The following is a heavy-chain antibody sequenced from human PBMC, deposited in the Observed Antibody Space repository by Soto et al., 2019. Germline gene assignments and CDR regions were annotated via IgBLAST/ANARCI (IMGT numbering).Heavy chain of an antibody. D-gene: IGHD3-16*02. V-gene: IGHV4-31*03. J-gene: IGHJ4*02. CDR1: GGSIGNGGYY. CDR3: ARYRAYDYIWGSYRITDY. Sequence: QVQLQESGPGLVKPSQTLSLTCTVSGGSIGNGGYYWSWLRQHPGKGLEWVGYIYYSGSTYYNPSLKSCVTISVDTSKNQFSLKRSSVTDADMAVYYCARYRAYDYIWGSYRITDYWGQGTLVTVSS. CDR2: IYYSGST.